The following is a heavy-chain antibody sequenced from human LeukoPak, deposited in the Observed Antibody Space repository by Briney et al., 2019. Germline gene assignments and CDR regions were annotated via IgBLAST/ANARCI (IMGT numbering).Heavy chain of an antibody. Sequence: GGSLRLSCAASGFTFSIYAMSWVRQAPGKGLEWVSAISGSGGSTYYADSVKGRFTISRDNSKNTLYLQMNSLRAEDTAVYYCANRFLEWLPFDYWGQGTLVTVSS. V-gene: IGHV3-23*01. D-gene: IGHD3-3*01. J-gene: IGHJ4*02. CDR2: ISGSGGST. CDR3: ANRFLEWLPFDY. CDR1: GFTFSIYA.